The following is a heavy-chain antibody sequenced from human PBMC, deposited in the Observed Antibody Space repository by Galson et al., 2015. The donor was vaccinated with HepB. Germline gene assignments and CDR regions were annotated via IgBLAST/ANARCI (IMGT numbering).Heavy chain of an antibody. Sequence: LRLSYAASGIAFSRSDMHWVRQAPGRGLEWVAIISYDGGKKYYAKSVQGRFTISRDNSKSTLFLLMNNMRSEDTAMYYCTRAVREPDSGYFDSWGQGALVTVSS. V-gene: IGHV3-30-3*01. CDR3: TRAVREPDSGYFDS. CDR2: ISYDGGKK. J-gene: IGHJ4*02. CDR1: GIAFSRSD. D-gene: IGHD1-14*01.